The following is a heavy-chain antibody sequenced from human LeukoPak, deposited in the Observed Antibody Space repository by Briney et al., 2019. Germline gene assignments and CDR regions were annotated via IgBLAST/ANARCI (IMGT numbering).Heavy chain of an antibody. Sequence: GGSLRLSCAASVFTFRNHWMHWVRQTPGKGLVWVSRISSDGSSTTYADSVKGRFTISRDNAKNTLYLQMNNLRAEDTAMYYCARDQRVTGRPDIDYWGQGTLVIVSS. V-gene: IGHV3-74*03. CDR3: ARDQRVTGRPDIDY. CDR2: ISSDGSST. CDR1: VFTFRNHW. J-gene: IGHJ4*02. D-gene: IGHD6-6*01.